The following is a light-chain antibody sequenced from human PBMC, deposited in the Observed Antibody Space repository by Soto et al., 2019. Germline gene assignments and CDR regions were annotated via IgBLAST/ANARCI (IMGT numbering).Light chain of an antibody. CDR1: QGISTW. CDR3: QQANSFPIP. J-gene: IGKJ5*01. V-gene: IGKV1-12*01. CDR2: GAS. Sequence: EIRMTQSPSSVSSTVGDRVTITCRASQGISTWLAWYQQKAGKAPNLLIYGASNLHSGVPSRFSGSGSGTNFTLTISSLQPEDFATYYCQQANSFPIPFGQGTRLENK.